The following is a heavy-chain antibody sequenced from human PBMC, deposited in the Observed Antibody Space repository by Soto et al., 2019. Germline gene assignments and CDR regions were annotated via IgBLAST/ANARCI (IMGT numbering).Heavy chain of an antibody. D-gene: IGHD3-3*01. CDR1: GYTFTSYG. Sequence: ASVKVSCKASGYTFTSYGISWVRQAPGQGLEWMGWISAYNGNTNYAQKLQGRVTMTTDTSTSTAYMELRSLRSDDTAVYYCARDVLRFLEWSPGGSWFDPWGQGALVTVSS. J-gene: IGHJ5*02. CDR3: ARDVLRFLEWSPGGSWFDP. V-gene: IGHV1-18*01. CDR2: ISAYNGNT.